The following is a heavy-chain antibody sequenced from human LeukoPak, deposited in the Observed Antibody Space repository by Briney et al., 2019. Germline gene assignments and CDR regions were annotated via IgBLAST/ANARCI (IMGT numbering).Heavy chain of an antibody. J-gene: IGHJ3*02. CDR1: GYTFTSYD. CDR3: ARGVKQLPHDAFDI. CDR2: MNPNSGNT. V-gene: IGHV1-8*01. D-gene: IGHD6-6*01. Sequence: ASVKVSCKASGYTFTSYDINWVRQATGQGLEWMGWMNPNSGNTGYAQKFQGRVTMARNTSISTAYMELGSLRSEDTAVCYCARGVKQLPHDAFDIWGQGTMVTVSS.